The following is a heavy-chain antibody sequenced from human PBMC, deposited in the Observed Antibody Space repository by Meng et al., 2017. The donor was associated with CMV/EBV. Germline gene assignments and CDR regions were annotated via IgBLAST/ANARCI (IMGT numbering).Heavy chain of an antibody. CDR3: AKEVVRGENWFDP. J-gene: IGHJ5*02. CDR1: GFSLSTSGMR. D-gene: IGHD3-10*01. CDR2: IDWYDDK. Sequence: SGPTLVTPTQTLTLTCTFSGFSLSTSGMRVSWIRQPPGKALEWLARIDWYDDKFYSTSLNTRLTISKDTSKNQVVLTMTNMDPVDTATYYCAKEVVRGENWFDPWGQGTLVTVSS. V-gene: IGHV2-70D*14.